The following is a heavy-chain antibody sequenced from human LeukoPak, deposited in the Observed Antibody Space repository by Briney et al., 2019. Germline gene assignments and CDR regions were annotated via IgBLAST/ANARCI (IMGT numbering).Heavy chain of an antibody. V-gene: IGHV3-30-3*01. CDR1: GFTFSSYA. J-gene: IGHJ3*02. CDR2: ISYDGSNK. Sequence: GRSLRLSCAASGFTFSSYAMHWVRQAPGKGLEWVAVISYDGSNKYYADSVKGRFTISRDNSKNTLYLRMNSLRAEDTAVYYCARGYSRAAFDIWGQGTVVAVSS. CDR3: ARGYSRAAFDI. D-gene: IGHD2-15*01.